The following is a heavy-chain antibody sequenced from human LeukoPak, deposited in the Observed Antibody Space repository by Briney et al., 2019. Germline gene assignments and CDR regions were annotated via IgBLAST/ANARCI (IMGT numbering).Heavy chain of an antibody. Sequence: SETLSLTCTVSGGSISGVSYSWSWIRQPAGKGLKWIGRIYTSGSTNYNPSLKSRVTISVDTSKNQFSLKLSSVTAADTAVYYCARGYGDYRPLDYWGQGALVTVSS. CDR3: ARGYGDYRPLDY. D-gene: IGHD4-17*01. J-gene: IGHJ4*02. CDR1: GGSISGVSYS. V-gene: IGHV4-61*02. CDR2: IYTSGST.